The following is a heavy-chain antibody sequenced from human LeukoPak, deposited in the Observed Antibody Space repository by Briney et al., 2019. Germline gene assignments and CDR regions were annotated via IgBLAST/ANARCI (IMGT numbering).Heavy chain of an antibody. V-gene: IGHV3-30*03. J-gene: IGHJ4*02. CDR1: GFTFSSYG. Sequence: GRSLRLSCAASGFTFSSYGMHWARQAPGKGLEWVAVISYDGSNKYYADSVKGRFTISRDNSKNTLYLQMNSLRVEDTAMYYCATNRYELFPYDNWGQGTLVTVSS. CDR3: ATNRYELFPYDN. D-gene: IGHD2-21*01. CDR2: ISYDGSNK.